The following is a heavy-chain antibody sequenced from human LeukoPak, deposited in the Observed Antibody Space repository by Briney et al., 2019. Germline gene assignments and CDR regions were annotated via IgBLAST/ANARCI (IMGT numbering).Heavy chain of an antibody. Sequence: ASVKVSCKASGYTFTSYQMHWVRQAPGQGLEWMRMINPSGGSTIYAQKFQGRVTMTRDTSTSTVSMELSSLRYEDTAIYYCASRVSFSFDYWGQGTLVTVSS. D-gene: IGHD6-6*01. CDR2: INPSGGST. CDR3: ASRVSFSFDY. J-gene: IGHJ4*02. V-gene: IGHV1-46*01. CDR1: GYTFTSYQ.